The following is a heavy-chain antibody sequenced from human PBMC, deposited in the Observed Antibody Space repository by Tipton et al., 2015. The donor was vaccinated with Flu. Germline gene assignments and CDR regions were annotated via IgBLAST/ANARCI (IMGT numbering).Heavy chain of an antibody. V-gene: IGHV3-33*06. CDR2: IWYDGSNQ. Sequence: QLVQSGRGVVRPGRSLRLSCSASGFSFSFYGMHWVRQAPGKGLEWLALIWYDGSNQFYADSVKGRFTISRDNSANTLYLQMNSLRVEDTAMYYCTKDRNGEGYFDYWGQGALVTVSS. CDR1: GFSFSFYG. CDR3: TKDRNGEGYFDY. D-gene: IGHD4-17*01. J-gene: IGHJ4*02.